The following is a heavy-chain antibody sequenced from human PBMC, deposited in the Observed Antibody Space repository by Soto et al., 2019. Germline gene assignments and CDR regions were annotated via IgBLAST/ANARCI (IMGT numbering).Heavy chain of an antibody. D-gene: IGHD6-19*01. CDR2: INPNSGGT. Sequence: ASVKVSCKASGYTFSGFYMHWVRQAPGQGLEWMGWINPNSGGTKSAEKLQGRVTMTRDTSISTAYMELSRLTPDDTAVYYCASAAVTGTAGLDFWGQGTQVTVS. CDR3: ASAAVTGTAGLDF. V-gene: IGHV1-2*02. CDR1: GYTFSGFY. J-gene: IGHJ4*02.